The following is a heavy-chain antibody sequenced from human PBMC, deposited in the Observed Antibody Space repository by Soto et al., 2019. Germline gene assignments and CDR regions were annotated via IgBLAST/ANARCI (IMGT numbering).Heavy chain of an antibody. V-gene: IGHV1-18*01. D-gene: IGHD1-26*01. Sequence: QVQLVQSGAEVKKPGASVKVSCKASGYNFNSYTISWVRQAPGQGLEWMGRISAYNGNTNYAQKLQGRVTMTTDTSTSTAYAELRSLRSDDTAGYHWARVVGAQGPGFDPWGQGTLVTVSS. CDR3: ARVVGAQGPGFDP. CDR1: GYNFNSYT. CDR2: ISAYNGNT. J-gene: IGHJ5*02.